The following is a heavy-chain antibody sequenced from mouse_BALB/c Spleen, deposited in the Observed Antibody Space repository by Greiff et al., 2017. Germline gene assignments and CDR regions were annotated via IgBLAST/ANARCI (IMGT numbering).Heavy chain of an antibody. V-gene: IGHV1-14*01. CDR3: ARGGYGSGYWYFDV. D-gene: IGHD1-1*01. CDR2: INPYNDGT. Sequence: EVQLQQSGPELVKPGASVKMSCKASGYTFTSYVMHWVKQKPGQGLEWIGYINPYNDGTKYNEKFKGKATLTSDKSSSTAYMELSSLTSEDSAVYYWARGGYGSGYWYFDVWGAGTTVTVSS. J-gene: IGHJ1*01. CDR1: GYTFTSYV.